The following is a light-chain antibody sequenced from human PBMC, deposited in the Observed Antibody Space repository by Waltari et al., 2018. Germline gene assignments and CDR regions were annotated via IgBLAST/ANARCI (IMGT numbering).Light chain of an antibody. J-gene: IGLJ1*01. CDR1: SSESKS. CDR2: SDS. Sequence: SYILTQPPSVSVAPGETASLACGGDSSESKSVHWYQQRPGQAPLLVIYSDSDRPSGIPERFSGSNSGNTAILTISRVEAGDEANYYCQVWDNTSDHYVFGTGTTVSVL. V-gene: IGLV3-21*04. CDR3: QVWDNTSDHYV.